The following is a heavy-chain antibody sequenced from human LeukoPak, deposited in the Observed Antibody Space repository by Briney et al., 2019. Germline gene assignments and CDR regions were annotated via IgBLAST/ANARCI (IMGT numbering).Heavy chain of an antibody. CDR3: ESFGLDMPFATDYYGMDV. CDR1: GFTFSSYS. Sequence: GGSLRLSCAASGFTFSSYSMNWVRQAPGKGLEWVSSISSSSSYIYYADSVKGRFTISRDNAKNSLYLQMNSLRAEDPAINYCESFGLDMPFATDYYGMDVWGQGTTVTVSS. D-gene: IGHD2-2*01. CDR2: ISSSSSYI. J-gene: IGHJ6*02. V-gene: IGHV3-21*01.